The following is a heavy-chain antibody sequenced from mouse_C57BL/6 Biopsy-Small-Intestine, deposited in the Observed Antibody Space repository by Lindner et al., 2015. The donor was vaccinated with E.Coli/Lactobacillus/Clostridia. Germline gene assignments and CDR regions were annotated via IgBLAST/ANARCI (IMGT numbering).Heavy chain of an antibody. J-gene: IGHJ2*01. CDR3: ATRYYSDY. V-gene: IGHV14-4*01. CDR1: GFNIKDDF. Sequence: VQLQESGAELVRPGASVKLSCTASGFNIKDDFMNWLKQRPEQGLEWIGRIDPANGNTKYAPKFQDRATLTSDTSSNTAYLQLNSLTSEDTAVYYCATRYYSDYWGQGTTPTVSS. CDR2: IDPANGNT.